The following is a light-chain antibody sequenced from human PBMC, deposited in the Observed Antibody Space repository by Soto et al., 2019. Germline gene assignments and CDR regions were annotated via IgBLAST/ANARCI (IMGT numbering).Light chain of an antibody. CDR3: QSYDSSLSALYV. J-gene: IGLJ1*01. CDR1: SSNIGAGYD. Sequence: QSVLTQPPSVSGAPGQRVTISCTGSSSNIGAGYDVHWYQQLPGTAPKLLIYGNSNRPSGVPDRFSGSKSGTSDSLAITGLQAEDEADYYCQSYDSSLSALYVFGAGNKLTFL. CDR2: GNS. V-gene: IGLV1-40*01.